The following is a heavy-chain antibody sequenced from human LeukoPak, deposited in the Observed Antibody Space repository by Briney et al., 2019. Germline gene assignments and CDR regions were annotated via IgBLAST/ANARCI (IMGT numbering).Heavy chain of an antibody. CDR1: GLTFSNFK. CDR2: ISDSGRTT. J-gene: IGHJ4*02. D-gene: IGHD3-3*01. V-gene: IGHV3-48*03. Sequence: HPGGSPRLSCAVSGLTFSNFKMNWVRQAPGKGLEWVSYISDSGRTTFYADSVKGRFTISRDNAKNSLYLQMSSLRVEDTAVYYCASWAGNTQSDSWSGPFDYWGQGTLVTVSS. CDR3: ASWAGNTQSDSWSGPFDY.